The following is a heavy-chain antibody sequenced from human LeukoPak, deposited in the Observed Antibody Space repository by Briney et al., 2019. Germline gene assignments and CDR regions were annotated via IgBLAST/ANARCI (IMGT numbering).Heavy chain of an antibody. CDR1: GGSISSYY. D-gene: IGHD3-10*01. CDR2: IYYSGYT. J-gene: IGHJ4*02. V-gene: IGHV4-59*01. Sequence: SETLSLTCTVSGGSISSYYWSWIRQPPGKGLEWIGYIYYSGYTNYNPSLKSRVTISVDTSKNQFSLKLSSVTAADTAVYYCARSPRHSGGYDYWGKGTLVTVSS. CDR3: ARSPRHSGGYDY.